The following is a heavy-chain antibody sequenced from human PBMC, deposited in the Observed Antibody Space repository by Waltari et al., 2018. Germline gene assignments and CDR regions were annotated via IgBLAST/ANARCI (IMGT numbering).Heavy chain of an antibody. CDR3: ARAVLLGAFDV. Sequence: EVQLVESGGGLVQPGGSLRLSCAASGFTFSRSWIPRVRQFPGKGLMWVSRIKNDGSSTVYADSVKGRFTISRDDAKNTVSLQMNNLSAEDTALYYCARAVLLGAFDVWGQGTMVTVSS. J-gene: IGHJ3*01. D-gene: IGHD2-15*01. CDR2: IKNDGSST. V-gene: IGHV3-74*03. CDR1: GFTFSRSW.